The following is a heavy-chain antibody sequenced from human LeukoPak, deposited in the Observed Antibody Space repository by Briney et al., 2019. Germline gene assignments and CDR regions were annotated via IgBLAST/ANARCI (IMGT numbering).Heavy chain of an antibody. CDR2: IKYDGSEK. CDR3: AFNNNFKY. D-gene: IGHD1/OR15-1a*01. J-gene: IGHJ4*02. Sequence: GGSLRLSCVASGLSVSSNYMSWVRQAPGKGLEWVANIKYDGSEKYYGDSVKGRFTISREDAKNSLSLQMDSVRPEDTAVYYCAFNNNFKYWGQGTLVIVSS. V-gene: IGHV3-7*01. CDR1: GLSVSSNY.